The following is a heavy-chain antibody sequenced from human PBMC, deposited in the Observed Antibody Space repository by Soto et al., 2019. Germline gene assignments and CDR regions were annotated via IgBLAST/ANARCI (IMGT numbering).Heavy chain of an antibody. CDR3: ARDHGLPYYDILTGYYPDY. D-gene: IGHD3-9*01. CDR1: GGTFSRHA. J-gene: IGHJ4*02. V-gene: IGHV1-69*01. Sequence: QVQLVQSGAEVRKPGSSVKVSCKASGGTFSRHAISWVRQAPGQGLEWMGGIIPIFGTANHAQKFQGRVTIIADESTSTVYMELSSLRSEDTAMYYCARDHGLPYYDILTGYYPDYWGQGTLVTVSS. CDR2: IIPIFGTA.